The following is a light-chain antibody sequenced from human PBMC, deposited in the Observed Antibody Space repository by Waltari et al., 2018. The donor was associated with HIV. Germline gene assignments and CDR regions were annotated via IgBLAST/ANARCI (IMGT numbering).Light chain of an antibody. CDR3: QSADSSGTYWV. CDR2: KDN. CDR1: ALPKQY. J-gene: IGLJ3*02. Sequence: SYELTQPPSVSVSPGQTARIICSGAALPKQYAFWYQQKPGQAPVVVRYKDNERPSGIPERFSGSSSGTTVTLTISGVQADDEADYYCQSADSSGTYWVFGGGTKLTVL. V-gene: IGLV3-25*03.